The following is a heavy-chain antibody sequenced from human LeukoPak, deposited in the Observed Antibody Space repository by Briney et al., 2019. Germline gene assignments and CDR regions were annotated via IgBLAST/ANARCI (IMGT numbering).Heavy chain of an antibody. V-gene: IGHV4-38-2*02. CDR1: GYSISSGYY. Sequence: SETLSLTCTVSGYSISSGYYWGWIRQPPGKGLEWIGSIYHSGSTYYNPSLKSRVTISVDTSKNQFSLKLSSVTAADTAVYYCARDLDIVYDYWGQGTLVTVSS. CDR3: ARDLDIVYDY. CDR2: IYHSGST. J-gene: IGHJ4*02. D-gene: IGHD2-2*03.